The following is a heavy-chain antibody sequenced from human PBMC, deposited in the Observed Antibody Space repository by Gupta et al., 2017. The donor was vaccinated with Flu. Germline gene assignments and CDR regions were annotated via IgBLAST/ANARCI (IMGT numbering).Heavy chain of an antibody. Sequence: EVQMVESGGGLVLPGGSLRLTCATSGFAFSNYWMHWVRQVPGKGLTGVSEINDDESITTYAPSVKGRFTISRDNAMNTLYLQMNSLTAEDSAVYYCTALAAPTDYWGQGTLVTVSS. J-gene: IGHJ4*02. CDR2: INDDESIT. D-gene: IGHD6-6*01. V-gene: IGHV3-74*01. CDR3: TALAAPTDY. CDR1: GFAFSNYW.